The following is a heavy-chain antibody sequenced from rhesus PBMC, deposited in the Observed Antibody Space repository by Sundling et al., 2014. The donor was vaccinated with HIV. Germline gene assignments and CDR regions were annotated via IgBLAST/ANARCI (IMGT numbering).Heavy chain of an antibody. Sequence: QVQLQESGPGLVKPSETLSLTCAVSGYSISSGYYWNWIRQPPGKGLEWIGSIYGSGGSNYLNPSLKSRVTLSVDTSKNQFSLKLSSVTAADTAVYYCARDLGCSGIYCFDYGLDSWGQGVVVTVSS. CDR1: GYSISSGYY. D-gene: IGHD2-27*01. CDR2: IYGSGGSN. CDR3: ARDLGCSGIYCFDYGLDS. J-gene: IGHJ6*01. V-gene: IGHV4-127*01.